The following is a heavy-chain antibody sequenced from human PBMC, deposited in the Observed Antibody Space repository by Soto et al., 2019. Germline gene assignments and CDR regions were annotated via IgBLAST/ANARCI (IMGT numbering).Heavy chain of an antibody. CDR2: INHSGST. V-gene: IGHV4-34*01. Sequence: SETLSLTCAVYGGSFSGYYWSWIRQPPGKGLEWIGEINHSGSTNYNPSPKSRVTISVDTSKNQFSLKLSSVTAADTAVYYCARENRYCSSTSCFLRWFDPWGQGTLVTVSS. CDR1: GGSFSGYY. J-gene: IGHJ5*02. CDR3: ARENRYCSSTSCFLRWFDP. D-gene: IGHD2-2*01.